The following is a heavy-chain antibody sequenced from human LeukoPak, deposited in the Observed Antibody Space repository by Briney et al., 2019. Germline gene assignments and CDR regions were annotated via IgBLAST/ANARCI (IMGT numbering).Heavy chain of an antibody. D-gene: IGHD4-23*01. CDR3: ARHLSGNSIDMDV. CDR1: GGSISSGDYY. V-gene: IGHV4-30-4*02. J-gene: IGHJ6*02. CDR2: IYYSGST. Sequence: SETLSLTCTVSGGSISSGDYYWSWIRQPPGKGLEWIGYIYYSGSTYYNPSLKSRVTISVDTSKNQFSLKLSSVTAADTAVYYCARHLSGNSIDMDVWGQGTTVTVSS.